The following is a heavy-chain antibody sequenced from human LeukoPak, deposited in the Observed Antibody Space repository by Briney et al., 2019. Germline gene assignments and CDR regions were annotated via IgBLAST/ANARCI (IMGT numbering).Heavy chain of an antibody. CDR3: ARVGGSYRRYYYYGMDV. CDR2: IKQDGSEK. D-gene: IGHD1-26*01. CDR1: GFTFSSYW. Sequence: GGSLRLSCAASGFTFSSYWMSWVRQAPGKGLEWVANIKQDGSEKYYVDSVKGRFTISRDNAKNSLYPQMNSLRAEDTAVYYCARVGGSYRRYYYYGMDVWGQGTTVTVSS. J-gene: IGHJ6*02. V-gene: IGHV3-7*01.